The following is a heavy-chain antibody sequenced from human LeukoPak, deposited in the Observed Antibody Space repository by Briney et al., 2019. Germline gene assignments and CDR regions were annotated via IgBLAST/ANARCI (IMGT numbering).Heavy chain of an antibody. CDR2: IYPGDSDT. CDR1: GYSFTSYW. J-gene: IGHJ3*02. V-gene: IGHV5-51*01. D-gene: IGHD5-24*01. Sequence: GESLKISCKGSGYSFTSYWIGWVRQMPGKGLEWMGIIYPGDSDTRYSPSFQGQVTISADKSISTAYLQWSSLKVSDTAMYYCASTWGGGVEMATIVGYDAFDIWGQGTMVTVSS. CDR3: ASTWGGGVEMATIVGYDAFDI.